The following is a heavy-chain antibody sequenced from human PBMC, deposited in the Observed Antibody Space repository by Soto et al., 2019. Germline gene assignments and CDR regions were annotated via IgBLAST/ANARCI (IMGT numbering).Heavy chain of an antibody. Sequence: EVQLVESGGGLGQPGGSLRLSCAASGFTFSSYWMSWFRQAPGKGLEWVANIKQDGSEENYVDSVKGRFTISRDNAKNALYLQMNSLRVEDTAVYYCAREIAARLWGKGTTVTVSS. J-gene: IGHJ6*04. CDR2: IKQDGSEE. V-gene: IGHV3-7*01. CDR3: AREIAARL. D-gene: IGHD6-6*01. CDR1: GFTFSSYW.